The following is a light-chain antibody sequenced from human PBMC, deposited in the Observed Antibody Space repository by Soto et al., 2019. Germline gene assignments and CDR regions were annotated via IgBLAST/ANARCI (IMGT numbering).Light chain of an antibody. CDR1: QSILFTSNNKSY. J-gene: IGKJ3*01. CDR2: WTS. V-gene: IGKV4-1*01. CDR3: HQYYRTPHT. Sequence: DIVMTQSPDSLAVSLGERATINCKSSQSILFTSNNKSYLAWYQQKPGHPPKLLIYWTSTRESGVPDRFSGSGSGTDFTLTISSLQAEDVAVYYCHQYYRTPHTFGPGTKVDIK.